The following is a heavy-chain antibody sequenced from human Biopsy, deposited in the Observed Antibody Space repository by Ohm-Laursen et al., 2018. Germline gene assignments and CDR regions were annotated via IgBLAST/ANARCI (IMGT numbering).Heavy chain of an antibody. V-gene: IGHV3-53*01. D-gene: IGHD6-25*01. J-gene: IGHJ6*02. CDR2: IYSGDST. CDR1: GFVVSGTQ. Sequence: SLRLSCAASGFVVSGTQMSWVRQAPRKGLEWVSVIYSGDSTYYADSVKGRFTISRDESKNTLYLQMNRLRAEDTAVYHCARATYSSGHKIDSWGQGTTVTVSS. CDR3: ARATYSSGHKIDS.